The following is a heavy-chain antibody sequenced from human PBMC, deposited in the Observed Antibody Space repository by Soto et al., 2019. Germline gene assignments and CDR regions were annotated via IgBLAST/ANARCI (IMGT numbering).Heavy chain of an antibody. V-gene: IGHV3-33*01. CDR3: ARAVYAMHY. Sequence: QVQLVESGGGVVQPGRSLRLSCAASGFTFSSYGMHWVRLAPGKGLEWVAVIWYDGSNKYYADSVKGRFTISRDNSKNTLYLQMNSLRAEDTAVYYCARAVYAMHYWVQGTLVTVSS. D-gene: IGHD2-8*01. J-gene: IGHJ4*02. CDR1: GFTFSSYG. CDR2: IWYDGSNK.